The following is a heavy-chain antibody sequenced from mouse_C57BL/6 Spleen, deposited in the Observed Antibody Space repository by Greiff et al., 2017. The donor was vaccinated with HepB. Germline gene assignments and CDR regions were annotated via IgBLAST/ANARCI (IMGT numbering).Heavy chain of an antibody. J-gene: IGHJ3*01. CDR2: IYPGSGST. Sequence: QVQLQQPGAELVKPGASVKMSCKASGYTFTSYWITWVKQRPGQGLEWIGDIYPGSGSTNYNEKFKSKATLTVDTSSSTAYMQLSSLTSEDSAVYYCARRAFYYSNYDWFAYWGQGTLVTVSA. V-gene: IGHV1-55*01. CDR3: ARRAFYYSNYDWFAY. D-gene: IGHD2-5*01. CDR1: GYTFTSYW.